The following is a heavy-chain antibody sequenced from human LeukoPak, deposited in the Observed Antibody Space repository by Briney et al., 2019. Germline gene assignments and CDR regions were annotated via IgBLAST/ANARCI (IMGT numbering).Heavy chain of an antibody. CDR3: AKAVKGCYYYYMDV. CDR2: ISGSGGST. V-gene: IGHV3-23*01. Sequence: GGSLRLSCAASGFTFSSYAMSWVRQAPGKGLEWVSAISGSGGSTYYADSVKGRFTISRDNSKSTLYLQMNSLRAEDTAVYYCAKAVKGCYYYYMDVWGKGTTVTVSS. CDR1: GFTFSSYA. J-gene: IGHJ6*03.